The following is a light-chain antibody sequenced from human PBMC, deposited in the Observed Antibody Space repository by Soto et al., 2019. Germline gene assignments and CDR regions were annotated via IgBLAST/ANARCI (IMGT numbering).Light chain of an antibody. CDR3: QQNYNKAYT. CDR2: AAS. CDR1: QSISSY. V-gene: IGKV1-39*01. J-gene: IGKJ2*01. Sequence: DLQMTQSPSSLSASVGDRVTITCRASQSISSYLNWYQQKPGKAPKFLIYAASNLQSGVPPRFSGSGSGTDFALTISSLQPEDFATYYCQQNYNKAYTFGQGTRLEIK.